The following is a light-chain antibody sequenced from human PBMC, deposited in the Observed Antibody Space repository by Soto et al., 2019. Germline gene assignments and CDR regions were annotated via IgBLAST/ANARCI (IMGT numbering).Light chain of an antibody. J-gene: IGKJ1*01. CDR2: GAS. V-gene: IGKV1-8*01. CDR1: QDVGRY. CDR3: QHYKNSPWP. Sequence: AIRMTQSPSSLSASAGDRVAIACRSSQDVGRYLAWYQQKPGQAPKLLIYGASTLQSGVPSRFSGGGSGTDFTLTISCLQSEDFATYYSQHYKNSPWPFGQGTKVDSK.